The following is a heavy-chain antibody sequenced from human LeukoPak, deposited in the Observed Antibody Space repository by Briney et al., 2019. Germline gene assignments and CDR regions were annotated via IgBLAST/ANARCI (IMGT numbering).Heavy chain of an antibody. CDR3: ARDPAVTMVRGVIYWFDP. CDR1: GYTFTSYH. D-gene: IGHD3-10*01. Sequence: ASVKVSCKASGYTFTSYHMDWVRQAPGQGLEWMGWISAYNGNTNYAQKPQGRVTMTTDTSTSTAYMELRSLRSDDTAVYYCARDPAVTMVRGVIYWFDPWGQGTLVTVSS. V-gene: IGHV1-18*04. CDR2: ISAYNGNT. J-gene: IGHJ5*02.